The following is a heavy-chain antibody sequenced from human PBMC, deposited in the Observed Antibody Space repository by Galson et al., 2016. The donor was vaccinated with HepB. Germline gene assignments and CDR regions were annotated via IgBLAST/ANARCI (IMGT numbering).Heavy chain of an antibody. J-gene: IGHJ5*02. Sequence: SVKVSCKASGYTFTEYYIHWVRQAPGQGLEWVGIINPTIGSTTYAQNFQGRVTMTRDTSTGTVYMELSSLRSGDTAVYFCARDGGYRCGGRCRGSNNWFDLWGQGTPVTGSS. CDR3: ARDGGYRCGGRCRGSNNWFDL. V-gene: IGHV1-46*01. CDR2: INPTIGST. D-gene: IGHD2-15*01. CDR1: GYTFTEYY.